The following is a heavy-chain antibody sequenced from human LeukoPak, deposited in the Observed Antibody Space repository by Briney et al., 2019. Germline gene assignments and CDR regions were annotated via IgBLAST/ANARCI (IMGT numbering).Heavy chain of an antibody. V-gene: IGHV4-59*01. D-gene: IGHD3-3*01. Sequence: SETLSLTCTVSGGSISGYYWSWTRQPPGKRLEWIGHIYYSGSTNYNPSLKSRVTISVDTSKNQFSLKLSSVTAADTAVYYCASRSSIWSGYQDTLYYFDSWGQGTLVTVSS. CDR2: IYYSGST. CDR3: ASRSSIWSGYQDTLYYFDS. J-gene: IGHJ4*02. CDR1: GGSISGYY.